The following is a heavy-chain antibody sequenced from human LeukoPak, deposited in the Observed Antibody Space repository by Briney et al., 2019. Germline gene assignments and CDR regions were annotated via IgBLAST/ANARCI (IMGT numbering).Heavy chain of an antibody. D-gene: IGHD2-21*02. J-gene: IGHJ4*02. V-gene: IGHV3-21*01. CDR2: ISSSGSYI. Sequence: GGSLRLSCVASAFTFSSYSMNWVRQAPGKGLEWVSSISSSGSYIYYADSVKGRFTISRDNAKKSLYLQMNSLRAEDTAVYYCAKDWRAYCGADCYSYFDYWGQGTLVTVSS. CDR3: AKDWRAYCGADCYSYFDY. CDR1: AFTFSSYS.